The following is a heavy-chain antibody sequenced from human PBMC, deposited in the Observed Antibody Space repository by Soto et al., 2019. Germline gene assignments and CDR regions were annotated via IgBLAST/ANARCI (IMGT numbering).Heavy chain of an antibody. J-gene: IGHJ5*02. Sequence: GGSLRFSCAASGFTFGNYWMSWVRQAPGKGPEWVANIKQDGSERNYVDSVKGRFTISRDNAENSLYLQMNSLRVEDTGVYYCASARHIGPWGQGTLVTVSS. CDR1: GFTFGNYW. D-gene: IGHD2-21*01. CDR2: IKQDGSER. CDR3: ASARHIGP. V-gene: IGHV3-7*01.